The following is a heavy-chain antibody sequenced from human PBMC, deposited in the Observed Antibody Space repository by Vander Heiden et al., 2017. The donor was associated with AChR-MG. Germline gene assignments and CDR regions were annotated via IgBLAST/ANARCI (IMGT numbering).Heavy chain of an antibody. CDR3: ARDPRGDGMDV. CDR1: AGSISISNW. Sequence: QVQLQEPGPGLVKPSWTLSLTCAVSAGSISISNWLSWVRQPPGKGLEWIGEIYHSGSTNYNPSLKSRVTISVDKSKNQFSLKLSSVTAADTVVYYCARDPRGDGMDVWGQGTTVTVSS. CDR2: IYHSGST. D-gene: IGHD3-16*01. V-gene: IGHV4-4*02. J-gene: IGHJ6*02.